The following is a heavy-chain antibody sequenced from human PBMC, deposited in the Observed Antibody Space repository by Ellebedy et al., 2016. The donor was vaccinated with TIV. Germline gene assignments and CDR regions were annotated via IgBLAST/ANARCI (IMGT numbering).Heavy chain of an antibody. CDR1: GVSLSGYY. Sequence: SETLSLXXTVYGVSLSGYYWSWIRQSPGQGLEWIGEINHSGSANYNPSLMDRVTISIDTSKNQFSLKLKSVTVADTAIYFCARGLAPATRTNPYNWFDPWGQGTQVTVSS. CDR2: INHSGSA. V-gene: IGHV4-34*01. CDR3: ARGLAPATRTNPYNWFDP. J-gene: IGHJ5*02. D-gene: IGHD2-2*01.